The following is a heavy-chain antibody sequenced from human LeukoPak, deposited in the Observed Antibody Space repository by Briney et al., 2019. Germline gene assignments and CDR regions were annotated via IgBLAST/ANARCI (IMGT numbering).Heavy chain of an antibody. CDR1: GDYVFSNSAA. D-gene: IGHD3-22*01. CDR3: ARADSRGGAFDI. CDR2: TYYRSKWYN. J-gene: IGHJ3*02. Sequence: SQTLSLTCAISGDYVFSNSAAWNWIRHSPSRGLEWPGRTYYRSKWYNDYAVSVKSRITINPDTSKNQFSLQLNSVTPEDTAVYYCARADSRGGAFDIWGQGTMVTVSS. V-gene: IGHV6-1*01.